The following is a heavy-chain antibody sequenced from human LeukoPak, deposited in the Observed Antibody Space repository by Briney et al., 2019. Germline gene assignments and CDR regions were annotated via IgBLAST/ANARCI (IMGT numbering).Heavy chain of an antibody. CDR3: ARLYYGSGSSFDY. V-gene: IGHV5-51*01. Sequence: AGESLKISCKGSGYRFTSYWIAWVRQMPGKGLEWMGIIYPGNSDTKYNPAFQGQVTISADKSISTAYLQWSSLKASDTAMYYCARLYYGSGSSFDYWGQGTLVTVSS. CDR2: IYPGNSDT. J-gene: IGHJ4*02. CDR1: GYRFTSYW. D-gene: IGHD3-10*01.